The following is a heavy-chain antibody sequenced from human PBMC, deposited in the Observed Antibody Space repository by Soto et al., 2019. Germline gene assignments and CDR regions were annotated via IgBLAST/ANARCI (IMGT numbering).Heavy chain of an antibody. CDR2: INHSGST. CDR3: ARGVTYSSSWYWHHLGNWFDP. D-gene: IGHD6-13*01. V-gene: IGHV4-34*01. CDR1: GGSFSGYY. Sequence: SETLSLSCAVYGGSFSGYYWSWIRQPPGKGLEWIGEINHSGSTNYNPSLKSRVTISVDTSKNQFSLKLSSVTAADTAVYYCARGVTYSSSWYWHHLGNWFDPWGQGTLVTVSS. J-gene: IGHJ5*02.